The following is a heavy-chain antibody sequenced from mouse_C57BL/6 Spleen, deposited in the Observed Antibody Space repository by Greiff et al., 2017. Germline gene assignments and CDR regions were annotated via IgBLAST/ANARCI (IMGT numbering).Heavy chain of an antibody. D-gene: IGHD2-4*01. J-gene: IGHJ4*01. CDR1: GYAFSSSW. V-gene: IGHV1-82*01. Sequence: QVQLQQSGPELVKPGASVKISCKASGYAFSSSWMNWVKQRPGKGLEWIGRIYPGDGDTNYNGKFKGKATLTADKSSSTAYMQLSSLTSEESAVYFGARGGDYDERSRDYWGQGTSVTGSS. CDR3: ARGGDYDERSRDY. CDR2: IYPGDGDT.